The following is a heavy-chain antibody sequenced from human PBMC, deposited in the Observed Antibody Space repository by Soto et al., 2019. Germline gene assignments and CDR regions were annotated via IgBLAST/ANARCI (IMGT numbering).Heavy chain of an antibody. D-gene: IGHD1-26*01. J-gene: IGHJ4*02. CDR2: IISSSGSTI. CDR3: ARGLHSGSYSL. Sequence: GSLRLSCAASGFTFNSYAMSWVRQAPGKGLEWVSTIISSSGSTIYYADSVKGRFTISRDNAKNSLYLQMNSLRAEDTAVYYCARGLHSGSYSLWGQGTLVTVSS. V-gene: IGHV3-48*03. CDR1: GFTFNSYA.